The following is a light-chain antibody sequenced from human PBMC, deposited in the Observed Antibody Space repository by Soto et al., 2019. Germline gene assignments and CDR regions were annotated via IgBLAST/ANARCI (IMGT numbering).Light chain of an antibody. V-gene: IGKV3-20*01. Sequence: ETGLTQSPGTLSLSPGERATLSCRASQTIRSNYLAWYRQTPGQAPRLLIYGASIRATGIADRFSGSGSGTDFTLIISRLEPEDFALYYCQQYGSSPWTFGQGTKVEIK. CDR1: QTIRSNY. J-gene: IGKJ1*01. CDR2: GAS. CDR3: QQYGSSPWT.